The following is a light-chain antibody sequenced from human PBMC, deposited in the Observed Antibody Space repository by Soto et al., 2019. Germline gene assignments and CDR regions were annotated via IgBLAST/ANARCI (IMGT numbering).Light chain of an antibody. J-gene: IGKJ5*01. CDR1: QSVSSTY. CDR3: QQYASSPPVT. Sequence: EIVLTQSPGTLSLSPGERGTLSCRASQSVSSTYLAWYQQKPGQAPRLLMYGASNMATGIPDRFSGSGSGTDYTLTISRLEPEDFAVYYCQQYASSPPVTFGQGTRLEIK. V-gene: IGKV3-20*01. CDR2: GAS.